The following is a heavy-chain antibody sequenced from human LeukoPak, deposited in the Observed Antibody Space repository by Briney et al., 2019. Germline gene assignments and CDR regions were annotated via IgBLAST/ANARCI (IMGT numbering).Heavy chain of an antibody. Sequence: ASVKVSCKASGYTFTSYDINWVRQATGQGLEWMGWMNPNSGNTGYAQKFQGRVTMTRNTSISTAYMELGSLRSEDTAVYYCARSKTRTYYDFWSGLQAPYAFDIWGQGTMVTVSS. CDR3: ARSKTRTYYDFWSGLQAPYAFDI. CDR1: GYTFTSYD. CDR2: MNPNSGNT. D-gene: IGHD3-3*01. V-gene: IGHV1-8*01. J-gene: IGHJ3*02.